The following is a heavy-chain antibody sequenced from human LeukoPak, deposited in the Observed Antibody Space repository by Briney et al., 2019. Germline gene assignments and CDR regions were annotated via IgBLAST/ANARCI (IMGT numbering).Heavy chain of an antibody. J-gene: IGHJ5*02. V-gene: IGHV4-30-2*01. CDR3: ARRRSDLNWYDP. CDR2: IYHSGST. CDR1: GGSISSGGYS. D-gene: IGHD6-19*01. Sequence: SQTLSLTCAVSGGSISSGGYSWSWIRQPPGKGLEWIGYIYHSGSTYFNPSLKSRVTISIDTSKSQISLNLISVTAADTAVYYCARRRSDLNWYDPWGQGTLVTVSS.